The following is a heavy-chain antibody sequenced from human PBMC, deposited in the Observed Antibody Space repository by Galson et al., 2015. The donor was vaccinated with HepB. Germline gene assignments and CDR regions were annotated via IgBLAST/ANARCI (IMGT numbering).Heavy chain of an antibody. CDR1: GYSITSYG. CDR2: ISAYNPNT. V-gene: IGHV1-18*04. CDR3: AVAGTKRSRGAFDI. Sequence: QSGAEVKKPGASVNVSCKASGYSITSYGIIWVRQAPGQGLEWLGWISAYNPNTNYAQKLQGRVTMTTDTSTSTVYMELRSLRSDDTAVYYCAVAGTKRSRGAFDIWGQGTMVTVS. D-gene: IGHD6-19*01. J-gene: IGHJ3*02.